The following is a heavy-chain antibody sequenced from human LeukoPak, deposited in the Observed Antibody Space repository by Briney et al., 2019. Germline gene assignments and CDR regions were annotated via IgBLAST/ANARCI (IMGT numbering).Heavy chain of an antibody. CDR2: IYYSGST. J-gene: IGHJ4*02. CDR3: ARDYMITFGGVSDY. V-gene: IGHV4-39*07. D-gene: IGHD3-16*01. Sequence: PSETLSLTCTVSGGSISSTSYYWGWIRQPPGKGLECIGSIYYSGSTYYNPSLKSRATISVDTSKNQFSLKLNSVTAADTAVYYCARDYMITFGGVSDYWGQGTLVTVSS. CDR1: GGSISSTSYY.